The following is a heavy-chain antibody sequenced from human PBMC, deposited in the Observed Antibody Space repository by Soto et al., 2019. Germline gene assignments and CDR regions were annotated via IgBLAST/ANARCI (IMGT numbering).Heavy chain of an antibody. J-gene: IGHJ4*02. Sequence: EVPLVESGGGLVKPGDSLRLSCAVSGLKFSDAWMNWVRQAPGKGLEWVGRIKSKGGGETKDYAAPVKGRFAITRDDSRDTLYLQMNSLKMEDTAVYDRAWDNSGRFRTDHWGQGTLVTVS. CDR3: AWDNSGRFRTDH. CDR2: IKSKGGGETK. CDR1: GLKFSDAW. V-gene: IGHV3-15*07. D-gene: IGHD4-4*01.